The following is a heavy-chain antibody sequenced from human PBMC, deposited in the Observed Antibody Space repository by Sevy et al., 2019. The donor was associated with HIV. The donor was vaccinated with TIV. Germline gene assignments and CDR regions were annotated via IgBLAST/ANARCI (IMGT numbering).Heavy chain of an antibody. V-gene: IGHV3-11*01. D-gene: IGHD3-10*01. J-gene: IGHJ6*02. CDR3: ARDEGMEVIGSIYKYHFYGFDV. CDR1: GFTLSDYA. CDR2: VSRTRNFI. Sequence: EGSLRLSCAASGFTLSDYAMSWIRQTPGKGLEWIAFVSRTRNFIYYADSVRGRFTISRDNAKDSLYLQMNSLRADDTAVYYCARDEGMEVIGSIYKYHFYGFDVWGLGTTVTVSS.